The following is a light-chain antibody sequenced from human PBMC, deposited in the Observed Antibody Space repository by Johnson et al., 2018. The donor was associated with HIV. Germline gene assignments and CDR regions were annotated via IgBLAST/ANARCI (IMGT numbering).Light chain of an antibody. Sequence: QSVLTQPPSVSAAPGQKVTISCSGSSSNIGNNYVSWYQQLPGTAPKLLIYENNKRPSGIPDRFSASKSGTSATLGITGLQTGDEADYYCATWASSLSGGVFGTGTKVTVL. CDR1: SSNIGNNY. CDR3: ATWASSLSGGV. CDR2: ENN. J-gene: IGLJ1*01. V-gene: IGLV1-51*02.